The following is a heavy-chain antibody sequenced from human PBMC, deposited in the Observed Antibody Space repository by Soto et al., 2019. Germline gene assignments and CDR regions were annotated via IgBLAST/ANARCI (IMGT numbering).Heavy chain of an antibody. Sequence: ASVKVSFKASGYTFTSYGISWVRQAPGQGLEWMGWISAYNGNTNYAQKLQGRVTMTTDTSTSTAYMELRSLRSDDAAVYYCARNYDYVWGSYRLSPDVWGQGITVTVSS. CDR2: ISAYNGNT. V-gene: IGHV1-18*01. CDR3: ARNYDYVWGSYRLSPDV. CDR1: GYTFTSYG. J-gene: IGHJ6*02. D-gene: IGHD3-16*02.